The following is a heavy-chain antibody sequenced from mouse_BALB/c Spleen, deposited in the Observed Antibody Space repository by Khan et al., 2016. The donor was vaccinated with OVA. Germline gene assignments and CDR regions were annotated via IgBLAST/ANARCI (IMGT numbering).Heavy chain of an antibody. CDR1: GFTFSSYT. CDR2: ISSGGSYT. CDR3: TRVGNYADCYFDV. J-gene: IGHJ1*01. V-gene: IGHV5-6-4*01. D-gene: IGHD2-1*01. Sequence: EVELVESGGDLVKPGGSLKLSCAASGFTFSSYTMSWVRQTPEKRLEWVATISSGGSYTYYPDSVKGRFTISRDNATNTLYLQMISLKSEDTAMYYCTRVGNYADCYFDVWGAGTTVTVSS.